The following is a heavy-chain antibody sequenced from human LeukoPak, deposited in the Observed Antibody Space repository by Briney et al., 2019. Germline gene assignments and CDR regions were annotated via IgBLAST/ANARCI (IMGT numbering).Heavy chain of an antibody. V-gene: IGHV1-46*01. J-gene: IGHJ4*02. CDR1: GYTFTSYY. Sequence: ASVKVSCKASGYTFTSYYMHWVRQAPGQGLEWMGIINPSGGSTSYAQKFQGRVTMTRDMSTSTVYMELSSLRSEDTAVYYCARGNTYYYDSSGCYHSQIFDYWGQGTLVTVSS. CDR3: ARGNTYYYDSSGCYHSQIFDY. D-gene: IGHD3-22*01. CDR2: INPSGGST.